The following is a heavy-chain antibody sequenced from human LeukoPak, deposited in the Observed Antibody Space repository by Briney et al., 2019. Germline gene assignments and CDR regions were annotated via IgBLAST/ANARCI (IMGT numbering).Heavy chain of an antibody. CDR3: TIDLTGPFDD. V-gene: IGHV3-74*01. CDR2: INTDGSTT. Sequence: GVSLRLSCAASGFTFSSYWMHWVRQVPGKGLVWVSRINTDGSTTSYADSVKGRFTISRANAKNTLYLQMNSLRAEDTGVYYCTIDLTGPFDDWGQGTLVTVSS. D-gene: IGHD3-9*01. CDR1: GFTFSSYW. J-gene: IGHJ4*02.